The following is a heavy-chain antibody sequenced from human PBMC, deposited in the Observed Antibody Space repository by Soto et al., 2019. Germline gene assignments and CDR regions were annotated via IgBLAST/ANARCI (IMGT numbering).Heavy chain of an antibody. D-gene: IGHD5-12*01. J-gene: IGHJ4*02. CDR3: ARGREIVATIFDY. CDR1: GFTFSSYS. V-gene: IGHV3-21*01. Sequence: GGSLRLSCAASGFTFSSYSMNWVRQAPGKGLEWVSSISSSSSYIYYADSVKGRFTISRDNAKNSLYLQMNSLRAEDTAVYYCARGREIVATIFDYWGQGTLVTVSS. CDR2: ISSSSSYI.